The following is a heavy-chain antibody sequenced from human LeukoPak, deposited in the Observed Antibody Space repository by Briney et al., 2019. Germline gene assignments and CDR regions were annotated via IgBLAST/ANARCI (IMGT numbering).Heavy chain of an antibody. CDR1: GVTFSSYG. J-gene: IGHJ1*01. CDR2: ISYDGSNK. CDR3: ARATQLEAGWLQH. D-gene: IGHD2-2*01. Sequence: PGRSLRLSCAASGVTFSSYGMHWVRQAPGKGLEWVAVISYDGSNKYYADSVKGRFTISRDNSKNTLYLQMNSLRAEDTAVYYCARATQLEAGWLQHRGQGTLVTVSS. V-gene: IGHV3-30*03.